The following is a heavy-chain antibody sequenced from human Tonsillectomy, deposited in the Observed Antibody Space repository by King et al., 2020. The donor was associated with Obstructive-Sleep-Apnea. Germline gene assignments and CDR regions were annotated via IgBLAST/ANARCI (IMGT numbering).Heavy chain of an antibody. CDR2: ISYDGSEK. CDR3: ARDGEPPSVGAHAYGDAFDI. Sequence: VQLVESGGGAVQPGRSLRLSCAASGFTFSNYAMHWVRQAPGKGLEWVAVISYDGSEKYYADSVKGRFAFSRDNSRNTLSLQMNSLRAEDTAVYYCARDGEPPSVGAHAYGDAFDIWGQGTMVIVSS. D-gene: IGHD1-14*01. CDR1: GFTFSNYA. V-gene: IGHV3-30*09. J-gene: IGHJ3*02.